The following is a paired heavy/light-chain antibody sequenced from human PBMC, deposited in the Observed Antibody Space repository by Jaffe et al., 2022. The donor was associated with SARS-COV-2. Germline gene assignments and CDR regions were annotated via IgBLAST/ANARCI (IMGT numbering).Heavy chain of an antibody. V-gene: IGHV3-15*01. J-gene: IGHJ6*02. CDR3: TTLSLGGMAV. Sequence: EVQLVESGGGLVKPGGSLILSCEVSAFTFSDAWMSWVRQAPGKGLEWVGLIKRKSDGGTTDYAAPVKGRFTISRDDSKNKLYLQMDSLKTEDTAIYYCTTLSLGGMAVWGQGTTVTVSS. CDR2: IKRKSDGGTT. D-gene: IGHD7-27*01. CDR1: AFTFSDAW.
Light chain of an antibody. Sequence: DVVMTQSPLSLPVTVGQPASISCRSSQSLVYSDGNTYLSWFQQRPGQSPRRLIYKVSNRDSGVPDRFGGSGSGTDFTLKISRVEAEDVGLYYCMQGTHWYTFGQGTKLEI. CDR3: MQGTHWYT. J-gene: IGKJ2*01. CDR2: KVS. V-gene: IGKV2-30*01. CDR1: QSLVYSDGNTY.